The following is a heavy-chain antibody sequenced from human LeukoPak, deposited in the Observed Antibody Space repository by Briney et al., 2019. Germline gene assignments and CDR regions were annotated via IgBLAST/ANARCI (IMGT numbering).Heavy chain of an antibody. V-gene: IGHV1-2*02. CDR2: VTPNSVGT. J-gene: IGHJ4*02. D-gene: IGHD3-22*01. CDR1: VYTFTGYY. CDR3: ARRGRDYYDSSGYPQYYFDY. Sequence: SVKVSCKASVYTFTGYYMLLVRQAPGPGREGMGWVTPNSVGTNYAQQFQGRVTMTRDTSLSPAYMELSRLLSEDTAVYYCARRGRDYYDSSGYPQYYFDYWGQGTLVTVSS.